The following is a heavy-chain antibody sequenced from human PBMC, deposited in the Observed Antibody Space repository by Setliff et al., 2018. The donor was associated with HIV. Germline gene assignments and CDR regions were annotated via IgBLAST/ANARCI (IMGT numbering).Heavy chain of an antibody. CDR3: VREVRAAYKGPLWFGQSDPRPDTFDI. CDR2: INPYSGGT. CDR1: GYTFTAYY. V-gene: IGHV1-2*04. Sequence: EASVKVSCKASGYTFTAYYIHWVRQAPGQGLEWMGWINPYSGGTNYAQNFQGWVTMTRDTSITTAYMELSRLTSDDTALYFCVREVRAAYKGPLWFGQSDPRPDTFDIWGQGTMVT. D-gene: IGHD3-10*01. J-gene: IGHJ3*02.